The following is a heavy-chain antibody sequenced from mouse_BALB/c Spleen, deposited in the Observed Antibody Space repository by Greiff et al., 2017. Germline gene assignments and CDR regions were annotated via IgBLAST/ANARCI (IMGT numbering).Heavy chain of an antibody. CDR2: ISDGGSYT. J-gene: IGHJ1*01. CDR3: ARDHYYGSSHWYFDV. Sequence: EVKLMESGGGLVKPGGSLKLSCAASGFTFSDYYMYWVRQTPEKRLEWVATISDGGSYTYYPDSVKGRFTISRDNAKNNLYLQMSSLKSEDTAMYYCARDHYYGSSHWYFDVWGAGTTVTVSS. V-gene: IGHV5-4*02. D-gene: IGHD1-1*01. CDR1: GFTFSDYY.